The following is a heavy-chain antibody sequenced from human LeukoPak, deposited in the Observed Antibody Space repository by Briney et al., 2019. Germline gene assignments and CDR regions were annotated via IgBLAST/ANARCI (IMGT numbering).Heavy chain of an antibody. CDR3: ARVGGSYYVDPYYFDY. D-gene: IGHD1-26*01. V-gene: IGHV4-39*07. CDR2: IYYSGST. Sequence: SETLSLTCTVSGGSISSSSYYWGWIRQPPGKGLEWIGSIYYSGSTYYNPSLKSRVTISVDTSKNQFSLKLSSVTAADTAVYYCARVGGSYYVDPYYFDYWGQGTLVTVSS. CDR1: GGSISSSSYY. J-gene: IGHJ4*02.